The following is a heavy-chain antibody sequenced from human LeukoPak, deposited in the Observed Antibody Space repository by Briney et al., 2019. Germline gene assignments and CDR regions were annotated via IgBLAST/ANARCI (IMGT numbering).Heavy chain of an antibody. V-gene: IGHV4-34*01. CDR2: INDSGRT. Sequence: KPSETLSVTCAVLGGPFSGYDWSWVRQTPRKGPEWIGEINDSGRTNYNPSLKSRVTIRLGTSDNQFSLQLTSVTAADTAVYYCARGLYWTSAGMGICFMDVWGTGTTVAVSS. CDR1: GGPFSGYD. J-gene: IGHJ6*03. D-gene: IGHD1-1*01. CDR3: ARGLYWTSAGMGICFMDV.